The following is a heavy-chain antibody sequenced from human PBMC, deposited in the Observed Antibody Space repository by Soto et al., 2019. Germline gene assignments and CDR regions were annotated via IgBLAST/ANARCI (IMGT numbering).Heavy chain of an antibody. CDR1: GFTFSSYD. CDR2: VSYDGSKT. V-gene: IGHV3-30*18. Sequence: QVQLVESGGGVVQPGRSLRLTCAASGFTFSSYDMHWVRQAPGKGLEWVAVVSYDGSKTYYADSVKGRFSISRDNSKNTLYLKMNSLGAEDTAVYYCAKGRSSWYFDLWGRGTLVTVSS. J-gene: IGHJ2*01. CDR3: AKGRSSWYFDL.